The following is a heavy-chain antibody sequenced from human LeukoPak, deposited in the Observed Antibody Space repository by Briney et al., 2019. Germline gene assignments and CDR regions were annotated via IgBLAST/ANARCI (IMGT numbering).Heavy chain of an antibody. Sequence: PGGSLRLSCAASGFTFSSYWMHWVRQAPGKGLVWVSRINSDGSSTSYADSVKGRFTISRDNAKNSLYLQMNSLRAEDTAVYYCARVAAMAQFDYWGQGTLVTVSS. D-gene: IGHD5-18*01. J-gene: IGHJ4*02. CDR3: ARVAAMAQFDY. CDR2: INSDGSST. CDR1: GFTFSSYW. V-gene: IGHV3-74*01.